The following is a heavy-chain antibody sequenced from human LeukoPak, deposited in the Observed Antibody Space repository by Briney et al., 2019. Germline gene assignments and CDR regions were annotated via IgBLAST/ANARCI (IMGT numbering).Heavy chain of an antibody. CDR1: GGSLSSYY. Sequence: SETLSLTCTVSGGSLSSYYWTWIRQPAGKGLEWIGRRYFGGETNYNPSLKSRVTMSLDTSKNQFSLKLTSATAADTAVYYCASGIQWTGNNFWGQGILVTVPS. V-gene: IGHV4-4*07. CDR3: ASGIQWTGNNF. J-gene: IGHJ4*02. D-gene: IGHD3/OR15-3a*01. CDR2: RYFGGET.